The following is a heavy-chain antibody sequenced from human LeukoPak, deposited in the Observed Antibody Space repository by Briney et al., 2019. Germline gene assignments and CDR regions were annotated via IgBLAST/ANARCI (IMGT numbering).Heavy chain of an antibody. CDR1: GGSMSSGEYY. CDR2: IYYSWST. V-gene: IGHV4-30-4*01. J-gene: IGHJ4*02. Sequence: SETLSLTCTVSGGSMSSGEYYWSWIRQPPGKGLEWIGYIYYSWSTYYNPSLRSRMTISVDTSKNQFSLRLSSVTATDTAVYYCARNYDFWSGRPLDYWGQGTLVTVSS. CDR3: ARNYDFWSGRPLDY. D-gene: IGHD3-3*01.